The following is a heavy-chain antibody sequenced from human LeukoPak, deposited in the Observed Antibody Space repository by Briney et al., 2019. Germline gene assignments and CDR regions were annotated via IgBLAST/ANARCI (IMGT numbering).Heavy chain of an antibody. V-gene: IGHV3-30*02. J-gene: IGHJ4*02. Sequence: GGSLRLSCAASGFTFSSYGMHWVRQAPGKGLEWVAFIRYDGSNKYYADSVKGRFTISRDNSKNTLYLQMNSLRAEDTAVYYCARCVAVAGIPFDYWGQGTLVTVSS. CDR2: IRYDGSNK. CDR3: ARCVAVAGIPFDY. D-gene: IGHD6-19*01. CDR1: GFTFSSYG.